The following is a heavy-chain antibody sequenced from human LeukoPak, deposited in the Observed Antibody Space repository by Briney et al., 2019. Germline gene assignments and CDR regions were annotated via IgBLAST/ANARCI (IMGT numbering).Heavy chain of an antibody. V-gene: IGHV4-4*07. CDR2: IYTRGST. CDR1: GVSINNYY. J-gene: IGHJ3*02. Sequence: SETLSLTCTVSGVSINNYYWSWIRQPAGKGLEWIGRIYTRGSTNYNPSLKSRVTMSVDTSKNQFSLKLSSVTAADTAVYYCARGRYCSADICSGGDAFDIWGQGTMVSVSA. CDR3: ARGRYCSADICSGGDAFDI. D-gene: IGHD2-15*01.